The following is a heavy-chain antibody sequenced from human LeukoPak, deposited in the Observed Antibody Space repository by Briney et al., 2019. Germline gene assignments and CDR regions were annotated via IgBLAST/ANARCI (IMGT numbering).Heavy chain of an antibody. CDR2: IYYSGST. D-gene: IGHD3-16*02. V-gene: IGHV4-39*07. CDR1: GGSISSSSYS. J-gene: IGHJ4*02. Sequence: SETLSLTCTVSGGSISSSSYSWGWIRQPPGKGLEWIGSIYYSGSTYYNPSLKSRVTISVDTSKNQFSLKLSSVTAADTAVYYCARGPGGGFDYVWGSYRPPVYFDYWGQGTLVTVSS. CDR3: ARGPGGGFDYVWGSYRPPVYFDY.